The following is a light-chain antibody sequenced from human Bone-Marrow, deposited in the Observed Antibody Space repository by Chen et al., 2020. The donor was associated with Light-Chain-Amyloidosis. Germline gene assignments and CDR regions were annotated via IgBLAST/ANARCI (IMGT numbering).Light chain of an antibody. Sequence: DIQMTQSPSSLSASVGDRITITCRPSQTINNNLNWFQQKPGKAPQLLIYGESSLQTGVPSRFTGSGSGTEVTLTINGLQPEDFATYYCQQHHNTPLTFGGGTTVEIK. V-gene: IGKV1-39*01. CDR2: GES. CDR3: QQHHNTPLT. CDR1: QTINNN. J-gene: IGKJ4*01.